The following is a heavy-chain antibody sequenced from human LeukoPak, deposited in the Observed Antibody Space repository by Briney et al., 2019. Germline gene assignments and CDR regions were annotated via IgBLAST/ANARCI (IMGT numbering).Heavy chain of an antibody. D-gene: IGHD6-13*01. J-gene: IGHJ6*03. Sequence: SETLPLTCTVSGGSISSYYWSWIRQPPGKGLEWIGYIYYSGSTNYNPSLKSRVTISVDTSKNQFSLKLSSVTAADTAVYYCARGKQQLAYYMDVWGKGTTVTVSS. CDR2: IYYSGST. V-gene: IGHV4-59*01. CDR1: GGSISSYY. CDR3: ARGKQQLAYYMDV.